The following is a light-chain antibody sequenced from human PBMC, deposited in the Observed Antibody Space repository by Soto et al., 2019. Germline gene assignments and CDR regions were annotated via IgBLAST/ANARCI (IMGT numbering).Light chain of an antibody. CDR3: KSYAGSNTYV. V-gene: IGLV2-8*01. CDR2: EVV. J-gene: IGLJ1*01. CDR1: KSDIGVYDF. Sequence: ALTQPPSASGSPGQSVTITCTGTKSDIGVYDFVSWYQHHPGKAPRLIIYEVVQRPSGVPDRFSGSKSGNTASLTVSGLQAADEADYFCKSYAGSNTYVFGSGTKVTVL.